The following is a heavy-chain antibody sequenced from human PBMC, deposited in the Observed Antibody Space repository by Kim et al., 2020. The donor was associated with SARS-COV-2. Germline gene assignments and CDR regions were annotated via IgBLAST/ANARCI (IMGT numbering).Heavy chain of an antibody. CDR3: AKVGGGLVFPPFDY. J-gene: IGHJ4*02. V-gene: IGHV3-23*01. CDR2: ISGSGGST. Sequence: GGSLRLSCAASGFTFSSYAMRWVRQAPGKGLEWVSAISGSGGSTNYADSVKGRFTISRDNSKNTLYLQMNSLRAEDTAVYYCAKVGGGLVFPPFDYWGQGTLVTVSS. CDR1: GFTFSSYA. D-gene: IGHD6-19*01.